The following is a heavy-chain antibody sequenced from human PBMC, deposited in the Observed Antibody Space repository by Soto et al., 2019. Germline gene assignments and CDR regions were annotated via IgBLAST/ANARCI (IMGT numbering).Heavy chain of an antibody. Sequence: PGESLKISCKGSGYSFTSYWISWVRQMPGKGLEWMGRIDPSDSYTNYSPSFKGHVTISADKSISTAYLQWSSLKASDTAIHYCARHPPLLALEDYWGQGTLVTVSS. J-gene: IGHJ4*02. CDR3: ARHPPLLALEDY. CDR1: GYSFTSYW. D-gene: IGHD2-15*01. CDR2: IDPSDSYT. V-gene: IGHV5-10-1*01.